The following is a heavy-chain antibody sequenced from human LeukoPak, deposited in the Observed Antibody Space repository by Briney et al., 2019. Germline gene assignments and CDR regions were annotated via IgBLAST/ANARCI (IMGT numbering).Heavy chain of an antibody. Sequence: QPGGSLRLSCAASGFTFSNYWMSWVRQAPGKGLEWVAHINQDGSEEHYMDSEKARFIISRDNAKNSLSLQMDSLRAEDTAVYYCVRDGGVSGYDLLDYWGQGTLVTVSS. CDR2: INQDGSEE. D-gene: IGHD5-12*01. J-gene: IGHJ4*02. CDR1: GFTFSNYW. CDR3: VRDGGVSGYDLLDY. V-gene: IGHV3-7*01.